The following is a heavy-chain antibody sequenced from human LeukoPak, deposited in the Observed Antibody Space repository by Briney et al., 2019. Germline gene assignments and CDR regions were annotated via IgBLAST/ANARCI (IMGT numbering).Heavy chain of an antibody. CDR2: ISSSGSTI. J-gene: IGHJ4*02. CDR1: GFTYSDYC. CDR3: AREFAHRGIVAYDY. Sequence: GGSLRLSCAASGFTYSDYCMSWIRQAPGKGLEWVSYISSSGSTIYYADSVKGRFTISRDNAKNSLYLQMNSLRAEDTAVYYCAREFAHRGIVAYDYWGQGTLVTVSS. V-gene: IGHV3-11*01. D-gene: IGHD2/OR15-2a*01.